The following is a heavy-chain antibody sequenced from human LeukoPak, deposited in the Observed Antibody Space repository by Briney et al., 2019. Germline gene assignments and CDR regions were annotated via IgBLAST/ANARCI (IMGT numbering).Heavy chain of an antibody. CDR1: GVLFSNYW. CDR3: ARGGGYSYGSFDY. J-gene: IGHJ4*02. Sequence: GGSLRLSCAASGVLFSNYWMHWVRQAPGKGLVWVSRISRDGSSTSYADSVKGRFTISRDNAKNTLYLQMNSLRAEDTAVYYCARGGGYSYGSFDYWGQGTLVTVSS. D-gene: IGHD5-18*01. CDR2: ISRDGSST. V-gene: IGHV3-74*01.